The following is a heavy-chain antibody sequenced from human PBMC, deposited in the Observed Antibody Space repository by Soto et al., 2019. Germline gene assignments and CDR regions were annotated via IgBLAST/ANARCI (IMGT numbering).Heavy chain of an antibody. V-gene: IGHV1-69*06. CDR2: IIPIFGTA. J-gene: IGHJ4*02. CDR3: ARVSDWEPGAFDY. CDR1: GGTFSSYA. D-gene: IGHD1-1*01. Sequence: GASVKVSCKASGGTFSSYAISWVRQAPGQGLEWMGGIIPIFGTANYAQKFQGRVTITADKSTSTAYMELSSLRSEDTAVYYCARVSDWEPGAFDYWGQGTLVPSPQ.